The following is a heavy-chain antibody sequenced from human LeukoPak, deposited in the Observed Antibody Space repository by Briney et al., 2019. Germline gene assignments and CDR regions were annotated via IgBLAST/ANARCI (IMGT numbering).Heavy chain of an antibody. Sequence: SQTLSLTCAISGDSVSSDSVAWNWIRQSPSRGLEWLGRTNYRSKWYNDYAVSVKSRITINPDTSKNQFPLHLNAVTPEDTAVYYCARGGQGDGYSADDAFDIWGQGTMVTVSS. J-gene: IGHJ3*02. CDR2: TNYRSKWYN. CDR3: ARGGQGDGYSADDAFDI. D-gene: IGHD5-24*01. V-gene: IGHV6-1*01. CDR1: GDSVSSDSVA.